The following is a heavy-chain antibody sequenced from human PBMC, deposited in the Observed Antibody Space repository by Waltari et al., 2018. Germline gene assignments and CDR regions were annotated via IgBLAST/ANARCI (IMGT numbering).Heavy chain of an antibody. D-gene: IGHD3-22*01. CDR2: IYYSGST. CDR1: GGSISSSSYY. Sequence: QLQLQESGPGLVKPSETLSLTCTVSGGSISSSSYYWGWIRQPPGKGLEWIGSIYYSGSTYYNPSLKSRVTISVDTSKNQFSLKLSSVTAADTAVYYCARREYRLVVIDAFDIWGQGTMVTVSS. V-gene: IGHV4-39*01. CDR3: ARREYRLVVIDAFDI. J-gene: IGHJ3*02.